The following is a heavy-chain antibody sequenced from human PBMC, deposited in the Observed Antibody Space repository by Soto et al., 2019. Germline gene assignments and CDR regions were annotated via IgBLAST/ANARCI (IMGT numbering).Heavy chain of an antibody. Sequence: EVQLVESGGGLVQPGGSLRLSCAASGFSLSSYDMHWVRQATGKGLKWVSAIGLSGDTYYPASVKGRFTISRENAKNSLYLQMNSLRAGDTAVYYCARGLVPDYWGQGTLVTVSS. CDR1: GFSLSSYD. CDR3: ARGLVPDY. V-gene: IGHV3-13*01. J-gene: IGHJ4*02. CDR2: IGLSGDT. D-gene: IGHD2-2*01.